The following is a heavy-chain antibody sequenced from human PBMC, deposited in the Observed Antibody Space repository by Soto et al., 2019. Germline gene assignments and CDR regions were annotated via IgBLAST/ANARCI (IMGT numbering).Heavy chain of an antibody. Sequence: RGESLKISCKASGYSFTSYWIGWVRHMPGKGLEWMGIIYPADSDTRNSPSFQGQVTISADKSINTAYLQWSSLKASDTAMYYCAKAELVPAATDYYYGMDVWGQGTTVTVSS. CDR3: AKAELVPAATDYYYGMDV. CDR2: IYPADSDT. J-gene: IGHJ6*02. D-gene: IGHD2-2*01. V-gene: IGHV5-51*01. CDR1: GYSFTSYW.